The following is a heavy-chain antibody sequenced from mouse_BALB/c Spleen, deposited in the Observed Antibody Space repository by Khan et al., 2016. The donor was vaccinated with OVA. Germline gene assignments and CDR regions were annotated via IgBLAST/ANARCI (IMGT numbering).Heavy chain of an antibody. CDR1: GYSITSDYA. Sequence: EVQLVESGPGLVKPSQSLSLTCTVTGYSITSDYAWNWIRQFPGNKLEWMGHISYSGNTMYNPSLKSRISITRDTSKNQFFLQLNSVTTEDTVTYYCARIYVGDFDYWGQGTTLTVSS. CDR3: ARIYVGDFDY. V-gene: IGHV3-2*02. CDR2: ISYSGNT. D-gene: IGHD1-1*01. J-gene: IGHJ2*01.